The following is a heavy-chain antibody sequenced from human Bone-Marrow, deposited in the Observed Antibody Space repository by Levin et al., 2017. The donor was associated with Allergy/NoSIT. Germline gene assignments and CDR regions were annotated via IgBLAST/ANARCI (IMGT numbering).Heavy chain of an antibody. CDR3: ARDPYELEPYYFDY. D-gene: IGHD1-1*01. CDR1: GFTFSSYA. V-gene: IGHV3-30*04. J-gene: IGHJ4*02. Sequence: PGGSLRLSCAASGFTFSSYAMYWVRQAPGKGLEWVAVISYDGSNKYYADSVKGRFTISRDNSKNTLYLQMNSLRAEDTAVYYCARDPYELEPYYFDYWGQGTLVTVSS. CDR2: ISYDGSNK.